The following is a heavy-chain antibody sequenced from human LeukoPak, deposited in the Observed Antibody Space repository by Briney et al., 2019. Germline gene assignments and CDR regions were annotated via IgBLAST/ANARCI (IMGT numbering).Heavy chain of an antibody. Sequence: GESLKISCKGSGYSFTSYWISWVRQMPGKGLEWMGRIDPSDSYTNYSPSFQGHVTISADKSISTAYPQWSSLKASDTAMYYCARHHDILTGYYDYWGQGTLVTVSS. CDR2: IDPSDSYT. V-gene: IGHV5-10-1*01. J-gene: IGHJ4*02. CDR1: GYSFTSYW. CDR3: ARHHDILTGYYDY. D-gene: IGHD3-9*01.